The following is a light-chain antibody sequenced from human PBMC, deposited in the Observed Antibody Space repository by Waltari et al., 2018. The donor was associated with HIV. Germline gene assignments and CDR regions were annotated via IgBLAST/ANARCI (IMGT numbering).Light chain of an antibody. Sequence: DIVMTQSPDSLAVSLGARATINCKSSQSVLYSSNNKNYLAWYQQRPGQAPKLLISWASTRESGVPDRFSGSGSGTDFTLTISSLQAEDAAVYYCQQYDSTPLTFGGGTKVEI. CDR1: QSVLYSSNNKNY. J-gene: IGKJ4*01. CDR2: WAS. V-gene: IGKV4-1*01. CDR3: QQYDSTPLT.